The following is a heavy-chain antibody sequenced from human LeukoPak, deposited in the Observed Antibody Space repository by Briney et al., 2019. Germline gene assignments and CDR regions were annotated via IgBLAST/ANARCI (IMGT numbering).Heavy chain of an antibody. CDR1: GGSISSGSYY. V-gene: IGHV4-61*02. CDR3: ARGALYYDILTGYYTSYYFDY. J-gene: IGHJ4*02. Sequence: PSQTLSLTCTVSGGSISSGSYYWSWIRQPAGKGLEWIGRIYTSGSTNYNPSLKSRVTISVDTSKNQFSLKLSSVTAADTAVYYCARGALYYDILTGYYTSYYFDYWGQGTLVTVSS. CDR2: IYTSGST. D-gene: IGHD3-9*01.